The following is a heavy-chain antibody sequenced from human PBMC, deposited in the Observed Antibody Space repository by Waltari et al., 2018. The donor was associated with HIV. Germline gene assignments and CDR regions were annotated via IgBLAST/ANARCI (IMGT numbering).Heavy chain of an antibody. J-gene: IGHJ5*02. CDR2: IYPDGTT. Sequence: EMKLLDVGGSLIQPGGSLRLSCFVSNFPVSSNSFTWVRHSPTRGLEWVATIYPDGTTHYPNSVKDRFVISRDTSKNIVFLLMKYLLFDDSAKYFCTRGVRYLGPWGQGTQVTVSS. CDR3: TRGVRYLGP. V-gene: IGHV3-53*05. CDR1: NFPVSSNS. D-gene: IGHD3-16*02.